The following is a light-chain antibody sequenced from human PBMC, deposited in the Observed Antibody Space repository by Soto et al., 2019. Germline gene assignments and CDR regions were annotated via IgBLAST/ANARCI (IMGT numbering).Light chain of an antibody. V-gene: IGKV1-39*01. Sequence: DIQMTQSPSALSAFVRDRITITCRASQGISNYFACYQRKPGKAPNLLIYGASNLQSGVPSRFSGSGSGTEFTLTISSLHPEDFATYYCQQSYSTPQTFGHGTKVDIK. J-gene: IGKJ1*01. CDR2: GAS. CDR1: QGISNY. CDR3: QQSYSTPQT.